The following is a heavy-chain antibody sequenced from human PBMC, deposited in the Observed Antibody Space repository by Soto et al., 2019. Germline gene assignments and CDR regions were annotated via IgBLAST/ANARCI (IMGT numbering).Heavy chain of an antibody. V-gene: IGHV3-21*01. D-gene: IGHD6-13*01. J-gene: IGHJ3*02. CDR2: ISSSSSYI. CDR1: GFTFSSYS. CDR3: ARENYSWYAVDI. Sequence: GGSLRLSCAASGFTFSSYSMNWVRQAPGKGLEWVSSISSSSSYIYYADSVKGRFTISRDNAKNSLYLQMNSLRAEDTAVYYCARENYSWYAVDIWGQGTMVTVSS.